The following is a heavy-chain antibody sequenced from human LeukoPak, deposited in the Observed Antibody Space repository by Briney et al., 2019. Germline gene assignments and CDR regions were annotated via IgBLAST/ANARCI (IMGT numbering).Heavy chain of an antibody. CDR3: AKDIPGYNYGSDY. CDR1: GFAFSSYA. V-gene: IGHV3-23*01. CDR2: VSNSGGSA. D-gene: IGHD1-1*01. J-gene: IGHJ4*02. Sequence: GGSLRLSCAASGFAFSSYAMSWIRQAPGKGLEWVSTVSNSGGSAFYADSVKGRFTISRDNSKDTLYLQMNSLRAEDTAVYYCAKDIPGYNYGSDYWGQGTLVTVSS.